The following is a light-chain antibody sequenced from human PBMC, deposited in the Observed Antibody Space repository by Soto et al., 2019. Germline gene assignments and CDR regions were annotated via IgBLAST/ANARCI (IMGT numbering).Light chain of an antibody. J-gene: IGLJ3*02. CDR3: EPWHSNTRV. CDR2: LEGSGSY. CDR1: SGHSSYI. V-gene: IGLV4-60*02. Sequence: QSVLTQSSSASASLGSSVKLTCTLSSGHSSYIIAWHQQQPGKAPRYLMKLEGSGSYNKGSGVHDRFSGSSSGADRYLTISNLRFEHEADYFCEPWHSNTRVFGGGTQLTVL.